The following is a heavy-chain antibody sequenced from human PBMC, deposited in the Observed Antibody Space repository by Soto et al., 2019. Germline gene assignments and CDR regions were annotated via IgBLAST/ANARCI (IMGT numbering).Heavy chain of an antibody. CDR3: AHRVLRTVFGLVTTTAIYFDF. CDR1: GFSLTTSGVG. D-gene: IGHD3-3*01. CDR2: IYWDDDK. J-gene: IGHJ4*02. Sequence: QITLNESGPTQVKPRQTLTLTCTFSGFSLTTSGVGVGWIRQSPGKAPEWLALIYWDDDKRYSPSLKSRLTITKDTSKIQVVLPMADLDPADTATYSCAHRVLRTVFGLVTTTAIYFDFWGQGTPVAVSS. V-gene: IGHV2-5*02.